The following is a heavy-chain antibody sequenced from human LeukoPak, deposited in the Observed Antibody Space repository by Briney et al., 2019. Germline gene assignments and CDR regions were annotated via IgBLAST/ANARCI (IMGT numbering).Heavy chain of an antibody. D-gene: IGHD4/OR15-4a*01. Sequence: SETLSLTCTVSGGSISSSSYYWGWIRQPPGKGLEWIGSIYYSGSTYYNPSLKSRVTISVDTSKNQFSLKLSSVTAADTAVYYCARPDYANYYFDPWGQGTLVTVSS. CDR2: IYYSGST. J-gene: IGHJ5*02. CDR1: GGSISSSSYY. V-gene: IGHV4-39*01. CDR3: ARPDYANYYFDP.